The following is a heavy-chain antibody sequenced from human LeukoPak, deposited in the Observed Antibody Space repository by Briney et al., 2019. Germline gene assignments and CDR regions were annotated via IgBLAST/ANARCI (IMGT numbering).Heavy chain of an antibody. V-gene: IGHV4-59*01. D-gene: IGHD3-22*01. J-gene: IGHJ4*02. CDR2: IYYSGST. Sequence: SETLSLTCTVSGGSISSYYWSWIRQPPGKGLEWIGYIYYSGSTNYNPSLKSRVTISIDTSKNQFSLKLSSVTAADTAVYYCARGTQFYDSSGYLVDYWGQGTLVTVSS. CDR3: ARGTQFYDSSGYLVDY. CDR1: GGSISSYY.